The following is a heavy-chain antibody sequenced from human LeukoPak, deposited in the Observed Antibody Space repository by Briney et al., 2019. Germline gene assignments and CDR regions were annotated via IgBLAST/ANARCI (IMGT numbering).Heavy chain of an antibody. CDR3: ARSRGYSYGPRQAFDI. V-gene: IGHV4-61*02. CDR1: GGSISSGSYY. CDR2: IYTSGST. Sequence: TSETLSLTCTVSGGSISSGSYYWSWIRQPPGKGLEWIGRIYTSGSTNYNPSLKSRVTISVDTSKNQFSLKLSSVTAADTAVYYCARSRGYSYGPRQAFDIWGQGTMVTVSS. J-gene: IGHJ3*02. D-gene: IGHD5-18*01.